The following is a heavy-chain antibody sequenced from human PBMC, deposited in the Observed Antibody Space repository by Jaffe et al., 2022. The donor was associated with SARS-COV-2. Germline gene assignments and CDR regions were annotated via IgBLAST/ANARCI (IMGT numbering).Heavy chain of an antibody. CDR2: IYHSGST. V-gene: IGHV4-4*02. D-gene: IGHD6-13*01. Sequence: QVQLQESGPGLVKPSGTLSLTCAVSGGSISSSNWWSWVRQPPGKGLEWIGEIYHSGSTNYNPSLKSRVTISVDKSKNQFSLKLSSVTAADTAVYYCARGDVGAAAGTNLGNYYYYGMDVWGQGTTVTVSS. J-gene: IGHJ6*02. CDR1: GGSISSSNW. CDR3: ARGDVGAAAGTNLGNYYYYGMDV.